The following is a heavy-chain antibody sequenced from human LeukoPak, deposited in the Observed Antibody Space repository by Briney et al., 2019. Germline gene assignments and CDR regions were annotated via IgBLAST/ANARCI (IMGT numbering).Heavy chain of an antibody. V-gene: IGHV4-34*01. J-gene: IGHJ4*02. Sequence: SETLSLTCAVYGVSFSGYYWSWIRQPPGKGLEWIGEINHSGSTNYNPSLKSRVTISVDTSKNQFSLKLSSVTAADTAVYYCASLGYCSSTSCYDYWGQGTLVTVSS. D-gene: IGHD2-2*01. CDR3: ASLGYCSSTSCYDY. CDR2: INHSGST. CDR1: GVSFSGYY.